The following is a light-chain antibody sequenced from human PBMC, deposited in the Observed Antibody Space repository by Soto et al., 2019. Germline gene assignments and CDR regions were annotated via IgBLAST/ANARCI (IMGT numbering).Light chain of an antibody. Sequence: QSVLTQPPSGSAAPGQTVTISCSGGSSNIGNNFVSWYQQLPGTAPKLLIYDNNKRPSGIPDRFSASRSATSATLAITGRQTGDAAVYYCGTWDTSLSGGLFGGGTKLTVL. V-gene: IGLV1-51*01. CDR2: DNN. CDR3: GTWDTSLSGGL. CDR1: SSNIGNNF. J-gene: IGLJ2*01.